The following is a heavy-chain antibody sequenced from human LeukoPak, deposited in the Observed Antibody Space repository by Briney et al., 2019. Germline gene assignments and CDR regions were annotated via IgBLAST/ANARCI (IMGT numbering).Heavy chain of an antibody. D-gene: IGHD1-26*01. CDR2: ISGSGGST. J-gene: IGHJ4*02. CDR3: AREWELQSAVDY. V-gene: IGHV3-23*01. CDR1: GFTFSSYA. Sequence: PGGSLRLSCAASGFTFSSYAMSWVRQAPGKGLEWVSAISGSGGSTYYADSVKGRFTISRDNSKNTLYLQMNSLRAEDTALYYCAREWELQSAVDYWGQGTLVTVSS.